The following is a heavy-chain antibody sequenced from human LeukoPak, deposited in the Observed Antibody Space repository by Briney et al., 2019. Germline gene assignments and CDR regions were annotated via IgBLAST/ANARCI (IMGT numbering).Heavy chain of an antibody. CDR2: ISGSGYNT. J-gene: IGHJ4*02. D-gene: IGHD6-13*01. Sequence: HPGGSLRLSCAASGFTFSSNAMGWVRQAPGKGLEWVSTISGSGYNTYFADSLKGRFTISRDNSKNTLYLQMYSPRAEDTAVYYCAKVGSSWYHFDCWGQGTLVTVSS. CDR1: GFTFSSNA. V-gene: IGHV3-23*01. CDR3: AKVGSSWYHFDC.